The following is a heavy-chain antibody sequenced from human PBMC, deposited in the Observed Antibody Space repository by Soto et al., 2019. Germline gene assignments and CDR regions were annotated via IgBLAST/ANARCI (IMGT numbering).Heavy chain of an antibody. Sequence: QVQLQASGPGLVKPSETLSLTCTVSGGSISSYYWIWIRQPAGQGLEWIGSLYTSGTTNYNPSLQSRVPVSVDASEDHDAMKLSSGTAADTAVYNCAKEDIVVVVAAVEMATYRGSYFDYWGQGNLGTVSS. V-gene: IGHV4-4*07. CDR3: AKEDIVVVVAAVEMATYRGSYFDY. CDR1: GGSISSYY. J-gene: IGHJ4*02. D-gene: IGHD2-15*01. CDR2: LYTSGTT.